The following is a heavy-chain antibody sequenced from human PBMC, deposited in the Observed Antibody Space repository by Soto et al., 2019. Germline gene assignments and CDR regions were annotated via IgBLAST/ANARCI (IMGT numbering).Heavy chain of an antibody. V-gene: IGHV3-21*01. D-gene: IGHD4-17*01. CDR2: ISSSSSYI. J-gene: IGHJ3*02. CDR3: ARDYNFDGDYAGAFDI. Sequence: EVQLVESGGGLVKPGGSLRLSCAASGFTFSSYSMNWVRQAPGKGLEWVSSISSSSSYIYYADSVKGRFTISRDNAKNSLYLQMNSLRAEDTAVYYCARDYNFDGDYAGAFDIRGQGTMVTVSS. CDR1: GFTFSSYS.